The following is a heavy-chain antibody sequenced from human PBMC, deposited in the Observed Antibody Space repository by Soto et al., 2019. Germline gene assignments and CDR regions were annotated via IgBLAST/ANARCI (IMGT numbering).Heavy chain of an antibody. CDR2: ISAYNGNT. V-gene: IGHV1-18*01. J-gene: IGHJ5*02. D-gene: IGHD6-13*01. CDR1: GYTFTSYG. Sequence: GASVKVSCKASGYTFTSYGISWVRQAPGQGLEWMGWISAYNGNTNYAQKLQGRVTMTTDTSTSTAYMELRSLRSDDTAVYYCARGQQLEPPYNWFDPWGQGTLVTVSS. CDR3: ARGQQLEPPYNWFDP.